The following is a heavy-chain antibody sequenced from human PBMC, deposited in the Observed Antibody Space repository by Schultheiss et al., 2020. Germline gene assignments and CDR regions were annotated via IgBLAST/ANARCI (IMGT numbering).Heavy chain of an antibody. V-gene: IGHV4-38-2*02. CDR1: GYSISSGFY. CDR2: IYHTGST. CDR3: AGRDYYDSSGYDDAFDI. J-gene: IGHJ3*02. D-gene: IGHD3-22*01. Sequence: SQTLSLTCTVSGYSISSGFYWGWIRQSPGKGLEWIGNIYHTGSTNYNPSLKSRVTISVDTSKNQFSLKLSSVTAADTAVYYCAGRDYYDSSGYDDAFDIWGQGTMVTVSS.